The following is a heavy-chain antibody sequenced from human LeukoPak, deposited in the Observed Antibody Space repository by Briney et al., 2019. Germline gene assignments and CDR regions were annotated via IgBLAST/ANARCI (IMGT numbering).Heavy chain of an antibody. D-gene: IGHD1-1*01. Sequence: SETLSLTCTVSGGSISRGGYYGSWIRQHPGKGLEWIGYIYYSGSTYYNPSLKSRVTISLDTSKNQFSLKLSSVTAADTAVYYCAGRGAYSFDHWGQGTLVTVSS. CDR2: IYYSGST. V-gene: IGHV4-31*03. CDR1: GGSISRGGYY. CDR3: AGRGAYSFDH. J-gene: IGHJ4*02.